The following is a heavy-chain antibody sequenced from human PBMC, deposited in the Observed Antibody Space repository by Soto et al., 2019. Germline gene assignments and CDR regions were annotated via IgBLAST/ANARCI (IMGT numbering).Heavy chain of an antibody. J-gene: IGHJ5*02. D-gene: IGHD3-10*01. CDR2: IYRSAYT. V-gene: IGHV4-39*01. CDR1: GGSISSTSYY. Sequence: QVQLQESGPGLVKPSETLSLTCSVSGGSISSTSYYWGWIRQPPGKGLEWIGSIYRSAYTYDNPSLKRRLSISVDTSTNQFSLRLNSVTATDTAVYYCARQTLVRGVKDICWFDLWGQGTLVTVSS. CDR3: ARQTLVRGVKDICWFDL.